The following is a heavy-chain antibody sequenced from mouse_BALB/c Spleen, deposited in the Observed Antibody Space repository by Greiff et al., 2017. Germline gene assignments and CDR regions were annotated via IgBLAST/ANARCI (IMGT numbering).Heavy chain of an antibody. CDR2: ISSGGSYT. V-gene: IGHV5-6*01. CDR3: ANRHDRGYFDY. J-gene: IGHJ2*01. Sequence: EVHLVESGGDLVKPGGSLKLSCAASGFTFSSYCMSWVRQTPDKRLEWVATISSGGSYTYYPDSVKGRFTISRDNAKNTLYLQMSSLKSEDTAMYYGANRHDRGYFDYWGQGTTLTVSS. D-gene: IGHD2-12*01. CDR1: GFTFSSYC.